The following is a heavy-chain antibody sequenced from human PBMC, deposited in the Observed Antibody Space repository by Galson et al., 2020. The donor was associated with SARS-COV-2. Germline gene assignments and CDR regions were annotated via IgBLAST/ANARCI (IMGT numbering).Heavy chain of an antibody. CDR3: ARDKNYDSIGYLKPGY. CDR2: ISASNGIKKYADT. J-gene: IGHJ4*02. CDR1: GYTFTNYG. V-gene: IGHV1-18*04. D-gene: IGHD3-22*01. Sequence: ASVTVSCKTSGYTFTNYGISWVRQAPGQGLEWMGWISASNGIKKYADTDYAQKFQGRVTMTTDTSTTTAYMELRSLRSDDTAVYYCARDKNYDSIGYLKPGYWGQGTLVTVSS.